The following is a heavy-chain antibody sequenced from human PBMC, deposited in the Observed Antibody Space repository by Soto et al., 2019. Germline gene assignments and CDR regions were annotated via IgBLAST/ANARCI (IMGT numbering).Heavy chain of an antibody. CDR1: GYSFTSYW. CDR2: IDPSDSYT. V-gene: IGHV5-10-1*01. J-gene: IGHJ6*02. D-gene: IGHD6-19*01. Sequence: GESLKISCKGSGYSFTSYWISWVRQMPGKGLERMGRIDPSDSYTNYSPSFQGHVTISADKSISTAYLQWSSLKASDTAMYYCVSRAGGIAVAGPYYYYGMDVWGQGTTVTVSS. CDR3: VSRAGGIAVAGPYYYYGMDV.